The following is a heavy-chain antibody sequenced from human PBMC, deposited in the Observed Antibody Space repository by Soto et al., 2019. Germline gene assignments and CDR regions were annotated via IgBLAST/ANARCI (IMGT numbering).Heavy chain of an antibody. V-gene: IGHV1-46*03. CDR2: INPSGGST. CDR1: GYTFTSYY. D-gene: IGHD6-19*01. Sequence: GASVKVSCKASGYTFTSYYMHWVRQAPGQGLEWMGIINPSGGSTSYAQKFQGRVTMTRDTSTSTVYMELSSLRSEDTAVYYCARRGGGSGWYRYYYYMDVWGKGTTVTVSS. J-gene: IGHJ6*03. CDR3: ARRGGGSGWYRYYYYMDV.